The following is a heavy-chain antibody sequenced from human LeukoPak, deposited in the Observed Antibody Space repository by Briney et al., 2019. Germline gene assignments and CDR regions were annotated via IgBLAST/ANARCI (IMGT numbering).Heavy chain of an antibody. CDR3: ARDRSGYDSSGYPFDY. CDR1: GGSISSSSYY. Sequence: SETLSLTCTVSGGSISSSSYYWGWMRQPPGKGLEWIGSIYYSGSTYYNPSLKSRVTISVDTSKNQFSLKLSSVTAADTAVYYCARDRSGYDSSGYPFDYWGQGTLVTVSS. J-gene: IGHJ4*02. D-gene: IGHD3-22*01. CDR2: IYYSGST. V-gene: IGHV4-39*07.